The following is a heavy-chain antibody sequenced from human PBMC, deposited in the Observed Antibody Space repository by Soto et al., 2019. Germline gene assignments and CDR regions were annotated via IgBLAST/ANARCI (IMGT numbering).Heavy chain of an antibody. D-gene: IGHD2-15*01. CDR1: GGSFSGYY. CDR3: ARGRRNCSGGSCYPRLPYFDY. V-gene: IGHV4-34*01. CDR2: INHSGST. Sequence: QVQLQQWGAGLLKPSETLSLTCAVYGGSFSGYYWSWIRQPPGKGLEWIGEINHSGSTNYNPSLKSRVTISVDTSKNQFSLKLSSVTAADTDVYYCARGRRNCSGGSCYPRLPYFDYWCQGTLVTVSS. J-gene: IGHJ4*02.